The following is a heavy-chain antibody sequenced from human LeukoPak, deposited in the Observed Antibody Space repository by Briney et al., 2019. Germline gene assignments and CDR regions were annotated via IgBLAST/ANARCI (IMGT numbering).Heavy chain of an antibody. J-gene: IGHJ4*02. CDR2: IYSGGST. CDR3: ARDELITFGGVIVQINYFDY. D-gene: IGHD3-16*02. CDR1: GFTVSSSY. V-gene: IGHV3-53*01. Sequence: GGSLRLSCAASGFTVSSSYMSWVRQGPRKELEWISVIYSGGSTYYADSVRGRFTVSRDNSKNTLYLQMNSLRAVDTAVYYCARDELITFGGVIVQINYFDYWGQGTLVTVSS.